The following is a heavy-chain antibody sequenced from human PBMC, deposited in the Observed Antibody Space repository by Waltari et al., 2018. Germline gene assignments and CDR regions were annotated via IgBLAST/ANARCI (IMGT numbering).Heavy chain of an antibody. V-gene: IGHV4-38-2*01. CDR3: ARTTYSSGWYLDY. Sequence: QVQLQESGPGLVKPSETLSLTCAVSGYSISSGYYWGWIRQPPGKGLEWIGSIYHSGSTYYNPSLKSRVTISVDTSKNQFSLKLSSVTAADTAVYYCARTTYSSGWYLDYWGQGTLVTVSS. CDR2: IYHSGST. CDR1: GYSISSGYY. J-gene: IGHJ4*02. D-gene: IGHD6-19*01.